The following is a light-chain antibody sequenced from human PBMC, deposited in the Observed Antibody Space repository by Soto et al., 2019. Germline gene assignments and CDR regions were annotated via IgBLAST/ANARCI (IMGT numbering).Light chain of an antibody. V-gene: IGKV3-11*01. Sequence: EIVLTQSPATLSLSPGERATLSCRASQSVSSYLAWYQQTPGQAPRLLIYDASNRATGIPARFSGSGSGTDFTLTISSLEPEDSAVYYCSQSSNWPPTLGQGTKVDSK. CDR3: SQSSNWPPT. CDR2: DAS. J-gene: IGKJ1*01. CDR1: QSVSSY.